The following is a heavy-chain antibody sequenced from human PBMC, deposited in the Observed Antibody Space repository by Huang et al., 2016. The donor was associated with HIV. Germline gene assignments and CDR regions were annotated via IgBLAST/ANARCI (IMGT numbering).Heavy chain of an antibody. Sequence: AASGFTFRTYTFHWVRQAPGKGLEWVAGISYNGGKKFYADCVKGRFTISRDKSKNTVYLEVSSPRPEDSAVYYCTREFTTSVQFFDLWGQGTLVTVSS. J-gene: IGHJ4*02. CDR1: GFTFRTYT. D-gene: IGHD4-4*01. V-gene: IGHV3-30*04. CDR3: TREFTTSVQFFDL. CDR2: ISYNGGKK.